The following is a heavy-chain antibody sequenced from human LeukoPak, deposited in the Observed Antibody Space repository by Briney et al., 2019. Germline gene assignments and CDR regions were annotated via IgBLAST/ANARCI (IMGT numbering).Heavy chain of an antibody. Sequence: PSETLSLTCTVSGYSISSGYYWGWIRQPPGKGLEWIGSIYHSGSTYYNPSLKSRVTISVDTSKNQFSLKLSSVTAADTAVYYCARDDDSSGYYPYWGQGTLVTVSS. J-gene: IGHJ4*02. CDR1: GYSISSGYY. CDR3: ARDDDSSGYYPY. V-gene: IGHV4-38-2*02. D-gene: IGHD3-22*01. CDR2: IYHSGST.